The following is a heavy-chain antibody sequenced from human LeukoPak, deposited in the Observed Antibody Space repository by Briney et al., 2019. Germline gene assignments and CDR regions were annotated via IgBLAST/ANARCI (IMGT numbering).Heavy chain of an antibody. CDR3: ARDEVTIFGVVI. CDR1: GGSFGNFA. Sequence: SVKVSCKAFGGSFGNFAVIWVRQAPGQGFEWMGRIIPTLGITNRAQKFQDRVTISADTSSSTAYMELSSLRSDDTAVYYCARDEVTIFGVVIWGQGTMVTVSS. CDR2: IIPTLGIT. V-gene: IGHV1-69*04. D-gene: IGHD3-3*01. J-gene: IGHJ3*02.